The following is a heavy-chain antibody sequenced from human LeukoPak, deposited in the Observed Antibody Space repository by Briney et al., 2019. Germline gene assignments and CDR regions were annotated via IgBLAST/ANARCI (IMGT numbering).Heavy chain of an antibody. J-gene: IGHJ4*02. Sequence: PGGSLRLSCATSGFTFSSYAMSWVRQAPGKGLEWVSAISGSGGSTYYADSVKGRFTISRDNSKNTLYLQMNSLRAEDTAVYYCAKDLCGGDCYSHYWGQGTLVTVSS. CDR3: AKDLCGGDCYSHY. CDR1: GFTFSSYA. V-gene: IGHV3-23*01. D-gene: IGHD2-21*02. CDR2: ISGSGGST.